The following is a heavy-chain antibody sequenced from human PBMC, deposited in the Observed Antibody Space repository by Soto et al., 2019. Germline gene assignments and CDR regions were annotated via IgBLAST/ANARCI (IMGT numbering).Heavy chain of an antibody. CDR1: GFTFSSYA. CDR3: ARSYDFWSGYNY. D-gene: IGHD3-3*01. V-gene: IGHV3-30-3*01. J-gene: IGHJ4*02. Sequence: GGSLRLSCAASGFTFSSYAMHWVRQAPGKGLEWVAVISYDGSNKYYADSVKGRFTISRDNSKNTLYLQMNSLRAEDTAVYYCARSYDFWSGYNYWGQGTLVTVSS. CDR2: ISYDGSNK.